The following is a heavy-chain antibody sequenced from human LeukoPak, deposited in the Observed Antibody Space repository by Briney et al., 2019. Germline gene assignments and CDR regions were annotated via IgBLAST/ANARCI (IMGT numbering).Heavy chain of an antibody. J-gene: IGHJ4*02. CDR2: IQYDGVNK. CDR1: GFTFSKYA. Sequence: GGSLRLSCAASGFTFSKYAMHWVRQAPGKGLEWVAFIQYDGVNKYYADSVKGRFTISRDNSKNTLYLQMNSLRADDTAVYYCARDPGYSCGLDYWGQGTLVTVSS. D-gene: IGHD5-18*01. V-gene: IGHV3-30*02. CDR3: ARDPGYSCGLDY.